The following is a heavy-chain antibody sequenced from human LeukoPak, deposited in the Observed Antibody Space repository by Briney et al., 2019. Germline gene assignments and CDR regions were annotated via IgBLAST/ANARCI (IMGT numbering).Heavy chain of an antibody. V-gene: IGHV1-2*02. CDR3: ARDLTGDLYTFFDY. CDR2: IQSDSGDT. D-gene: IGHD3-16*02. CDR1: GYTFTGYH. J-gene: IGHJ4*02. Sequence: GASVKVSCKTTGYTFTGYHLHRVRQAPGQGLEWMAWIQSDSGDTNYAQKFQGRVTVTRDKFTRKSYIEVDRLSSDDTAVYYCARDLTGDLYTFFDYWGQGALVTVSS.